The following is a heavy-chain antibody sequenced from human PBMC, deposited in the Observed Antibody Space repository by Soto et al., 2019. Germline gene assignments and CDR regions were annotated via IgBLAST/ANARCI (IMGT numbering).Heavy chain of an antibody. CDR2: IRNDGGSM. CDR3: VSDRYTMSDFWRASSSD. J-gene: IGHJ4*02. CDR1: GFTFSSSP. D-gene: IGHD3-3*01. V-gene: IGHV3-23*04. Sequence: EVQLVQSGGGWVQPGGSLRLSCAASGFTFSSSPMRWVRQVPGKGLEWISAIRNDGGSMYYVDSVKGRFTISRDNSKSTSTLRMKNLRAEDTATYYCVSDRYTMSDFWRASSSDWGKGAQVSVSS.